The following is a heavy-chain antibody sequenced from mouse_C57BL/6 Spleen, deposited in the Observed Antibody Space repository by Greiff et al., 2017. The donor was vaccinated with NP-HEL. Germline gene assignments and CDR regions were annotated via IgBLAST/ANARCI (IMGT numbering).Heavy chain of an antibody. Sequence: VQLKESGPGLVKPSQSLSLTCSVTGYSITSGYYWNWIRQFPGNKLEWMGYISYDGSNNYNPSLKNRISITRDTSKNQFFLKLNSVTTEDTATYYCARSAQAKIHYAMDYWGQGTSVTVSS. CDR3: ARSAQAKIHYAMDY. J-gene: IGHJ4*01. CDR1: GYSITSGYY. CDR2: ISYDGSN. V-gene: IGHV3-6*01. D-gene: IGHD3-2*02.